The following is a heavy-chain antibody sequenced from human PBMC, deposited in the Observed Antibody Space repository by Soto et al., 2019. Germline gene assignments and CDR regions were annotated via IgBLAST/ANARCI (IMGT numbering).Heavy chain of an antibody. D-gene: IGHD3-16*01. CDR3: TRSPDDFFLHHMDV. CDR1: GFTFSSHA. CDR2: IGGTGVTT. V-gene: IGHV3-23*01. Sequence: EVQMLESGGGLVQPGGSLRLSCAASGFTFSSHAMSWVSQAPGKGLECVSGIGGTGVTTYYSDSVKGRFTISRDNSKNTLFLQMNTVRADDTAVYYCTRSPDDFFLHHMDVWGQGTTVIVSS. J-gene: IGHJ6*02.